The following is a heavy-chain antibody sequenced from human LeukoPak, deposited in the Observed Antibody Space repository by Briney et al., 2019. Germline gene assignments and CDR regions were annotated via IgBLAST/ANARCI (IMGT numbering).Heavy chain of an antibody. D-gene: IGHD3-10*01. CDR3: ARAPWDGWFGESDYGMDV. J-gene: IGHJ6*02. V-gene: IGHV6-1*01. CDR1: GDSVSSDTTA. Sequence: SQTLSLTCAISGDSVSSDTTAWNWIRQSPSRGLEWLGRAYYTSKWITNYAVSVRSRITVNPNTSNNQFSLQLNSVTPEDTAVYYCARAPWDGWFGESDYGMDVWGQGTTVTVSS. CDR2: AYYTSKWIT.